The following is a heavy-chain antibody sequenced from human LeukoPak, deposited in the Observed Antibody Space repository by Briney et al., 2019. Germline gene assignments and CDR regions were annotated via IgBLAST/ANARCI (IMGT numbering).Heavy chain of an antibody. CDR2: ISSSGSTI. D-gene: IGHD5-12*01. J-gene: IGHJ4*02. CDR1: GFTFSSYE. V-gene: IGHV3-48*03. Sequence: GGSLRLSCAASGFTFSSYEMNWVRQAPGKGLEWVSYISSSGSTIYYADSMKGRFTISRDNAKNSLYLQMNSLRAEDTAVYYCARARPSMWIDYWGQGTLVTVSS. CDR3: ARARPSMWIDY.